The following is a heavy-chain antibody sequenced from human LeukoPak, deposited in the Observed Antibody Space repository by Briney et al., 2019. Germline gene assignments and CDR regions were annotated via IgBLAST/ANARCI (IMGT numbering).Heavy chain of an antibody. CDR1: GDSVSRSNIA. CDR2: TYYNSQWYN. CDR3: ARGRDVVVVPAADFDY. Sequence: PSQTLSLTCAISGDSVSRSNIAWNWIRQSPSRGLEWLGRTYYNSQWYNDYAVSVRSRITINPDTSKNQFSLQLNSVAPEDTAVYFCARGRDVVVVPAADFDYWGQGILVTVSS. D-gene: IGHD2-2*01. V-gene: IGHV6-1*01. J-gene: IGHJ4*02.